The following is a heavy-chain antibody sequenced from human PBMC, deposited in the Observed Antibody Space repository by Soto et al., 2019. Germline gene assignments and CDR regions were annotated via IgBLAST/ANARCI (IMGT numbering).Heavy chain of an antibody. Sequence: QVQLVQSGAEVKKPGASVKVSCKASGYTFTSYGISWVRQAPGQGLEWMGWISAYNGNTNYAQKLQGRVTMTTDTSTSTAYIELRSLRSDDTAVYYCASANFSSRDYGDYFDYWGQGTLVTVSS. CDR1: GYTFTSYG. D-gene: IGHD4-17*01. CDR3: ASANFSSRDYGDYFDY. J-gene: IGHJ4*02. V-gene: IGHV1-18*04. CDR2: ISAYNGNT.